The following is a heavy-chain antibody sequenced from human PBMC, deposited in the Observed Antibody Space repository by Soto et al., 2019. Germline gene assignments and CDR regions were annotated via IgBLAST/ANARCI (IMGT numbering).Heavy chain of an antibody. Sequence: ASVKVSCKASGYTFTGYYMHWVRQAPGQGLEWMGWINPNSGGTNYAQKFQGRVTMTRDTSISTAYMELSRLRSDDTAVYYCARSLFEYGSGIYGFDFWGLGTLVTVSS. CDR1: GYTFTGYY. D-gene: IGHD3-10*01. CDR3: ARSLFEYGSGIYGFDF. CDR2: INPNSGGT. V-gene: IGHV1-2*02. J-gene: IGHJ4*02.